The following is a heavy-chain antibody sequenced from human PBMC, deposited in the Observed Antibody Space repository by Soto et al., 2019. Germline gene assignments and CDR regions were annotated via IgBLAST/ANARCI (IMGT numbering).Heavy chain of an antibody. Sequence: PSETLSLTCAVYGGSFSSYYWSWVRQPPGKGLEWIGEINHSGSTNYNPSLKSRVTISVDTSKSQFSLKLSSVTAADTAVYYCARTSRFDSSGQGTLLTVSS. CDR3: ARTSRFDS. V-gene: IGHV4-34*01. J-gene: IGHJ4*02. D-gene: IGHD6-6*01. CDR1: GGSFSSYY. CDR2: INHSGST.